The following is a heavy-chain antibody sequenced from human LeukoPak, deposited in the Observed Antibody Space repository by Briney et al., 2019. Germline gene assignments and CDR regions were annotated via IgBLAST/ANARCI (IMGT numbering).Heavy chain of an antibody. J-gene: IGHJ4*02. CDR1: GFTFSSYA. CDR2: IGGSGGST. CDR3: AMYSSAWYAVY. D-gene: IGHD6-19*01. Sequence: GGSLRLSCAASGFTFSSYAMSWVRQAPGKGLEWVSTIGGSGGSTYYADSVKGTFTISRDNSKNTLYLEMNTLRVEDTAVYYCAMYSSAWYAVYWGQGTLVTVSS. V-gene: IGHV3-23*01.